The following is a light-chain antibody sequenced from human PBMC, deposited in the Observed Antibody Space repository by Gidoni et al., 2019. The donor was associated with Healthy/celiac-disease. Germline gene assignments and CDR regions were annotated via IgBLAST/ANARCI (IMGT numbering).Light chain of an antibody. CDR3: QGWDSSSLMV. CDR1: KLGDKY. J-gene: IGLJ2*01. V-gene: IGLV3-1*01. Sequence: SYELTQPPSVSVSPGQTASITCSGDKLGDKYACWYQQKPGQSPVVVIYQDTKRPSGIPERFSGSNSGNTVTLTISGTQAMDEADYYCQGWDSSSLMVFGGGTKLTVL. CDR2: QDT.